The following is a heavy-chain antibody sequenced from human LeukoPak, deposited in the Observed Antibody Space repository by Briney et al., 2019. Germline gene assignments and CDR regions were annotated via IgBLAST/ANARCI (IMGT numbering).Heavy chain of an antibody. D-gene: IGHD3/OR15-3a*01. Sequence: KTSETLSLTCTVSGGSISSSNYYWGWIRQPPGKGLEWIGNIYYSGNTYYNPSLMSRVIISVDTSKNQFSLKVSSVTTADTAVYYCARWDWTGQYYMDVWGKGTTVTVSS. CDR2: IYYSGNT. V-gene: IGHV4-39*07. J-gene: IGHJ6*03. CDR3: ARWDWTGQYYMDV. CDR1: GGSISSSNYY.